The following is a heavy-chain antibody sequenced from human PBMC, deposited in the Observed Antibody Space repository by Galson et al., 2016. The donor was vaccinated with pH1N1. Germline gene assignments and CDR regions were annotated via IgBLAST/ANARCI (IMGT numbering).Heavy chain of an antibody. CDR3: ARGRGGLAGYQYGLDV. Sequence: SVKVSCKASGGTFSSFPISWVLQAPGQGLQWMGWINTKNGYTKNSQRFQGRVSMTTDTSTSTVYMELTSLRSDDTGVYYCARGRGGLAGYQYGLDVWGQGTTVTVSS. J-gene: IGHJ6*02. CDR2: INTKNGYT. CDR1: GGTFSSFP. V-gene: IGHV1-18*01. D-gene: IGHD6-25*01.